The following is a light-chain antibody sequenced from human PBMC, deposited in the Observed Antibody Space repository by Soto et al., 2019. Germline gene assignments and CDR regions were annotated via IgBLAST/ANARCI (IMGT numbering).Light chain of an antibody. CDR3: QQYNNWPLT. J-gene: IGKJ4*02. CDR1: QSVSSN. CDR2: GAS. V-gene: IGKV3-15*01. Sequence: EIVMTQSPATLSVSPGERATLSCRASQSVSSNLAWYQQKPGQAPRLLIYGASTRATGIPARFSGSGSGTACTLTISSLQSEDFAVYYCQQYNNWPLTFGGGTKVEIQ.